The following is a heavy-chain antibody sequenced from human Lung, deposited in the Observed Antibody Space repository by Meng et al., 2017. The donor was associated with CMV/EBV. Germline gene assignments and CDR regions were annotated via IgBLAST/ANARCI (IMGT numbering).Heavy chain of an antibody. CDR1: GGSITSYY. CDR2: MYYSRDA. D-gene: IGHD1-14*01. Sequence: GSLRLXCTVSGGSITSYYWSWIRQPPGKGLEWIAYMYYSRDASYNPSLRSRVTVSVDTSKSQFSLQLSSVTAADTAVYYCARDWQGGAEPYGMDVWGHGXTVTVSS. J-gene: IGHJ6*02. CDR3: ARDWQGGAEPYGMDV. V-gene: IGHV4-59*01.